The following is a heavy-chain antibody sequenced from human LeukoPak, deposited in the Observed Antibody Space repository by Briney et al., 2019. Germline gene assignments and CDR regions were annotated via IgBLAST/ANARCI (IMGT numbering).Heavy chain of an antibody. CDR3: AKRVSSISTGDDS. J-gene: IGHJ4*02. D-gene: IGHD7-27*01. Sequence: GGSLRLSCVASGFVFSDYAMTWVRQAPGKGLEWASVMSGYTGYKYYADSVKGRFTISRDNSKNTVYLQMNSLRAEDTAVYYCAKRVSSISTGDDSWGQGTLVTVSS. V-gene: IGHV3-23*01. CDR2: MSGYTGYK. CDR1: GFVFSDYA.